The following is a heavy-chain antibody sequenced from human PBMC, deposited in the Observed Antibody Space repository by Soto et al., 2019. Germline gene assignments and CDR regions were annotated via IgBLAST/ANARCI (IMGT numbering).Heavy chain of an antibody. CDR1: GLVFSSFW. Sequence: PGGSLRLSCEASGLVFSSFWMRWVRQAPGKGLEWVAYIKQDGSEKYYVDSVKGRFTISRDNPKSSLYLQMNNLRAEDTAVYYCASGHKGFEVWGQVTTFTVSS. D-gene: IGHD3-9*01. CDR3: ASGHKGFEV. CDR2: IKQDGSEK. J-gene: IGHJ6*02. V-gene: IGHV3-7*01.